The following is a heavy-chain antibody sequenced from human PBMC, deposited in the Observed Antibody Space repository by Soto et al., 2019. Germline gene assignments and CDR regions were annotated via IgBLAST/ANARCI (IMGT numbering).Heavy chain of an antibody. J-gene: IGHJ4*02. CDR2: ISGSGRPI. CDR3: ARVRGHSYGYADY. CDR1: GFIFSPYS. V-gene: IGHV3-48*02. D-gene: IGHD5-18*01. Sequence: EVQLVESGGGLVQPGGSLRLSCTASGFIFSPYSMTWVRQAPGKGLEWVAFISGSGRPIYYADSVEGRFTISRDNGKNSLYLQMNSLRDEDTGVYYCARVRGHSYGYADYWGQGSLVTVSS.